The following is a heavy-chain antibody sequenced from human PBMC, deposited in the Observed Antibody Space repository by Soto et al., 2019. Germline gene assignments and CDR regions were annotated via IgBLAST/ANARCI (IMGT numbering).Heavy chain of an antibody. CDR3: ARGEAEHYDSSGYWPLKY. V-gene: IGHV1-3*01. D-gene: IGHD3-22*01. J-gene: IGHJ4*02. Sequence: GASVKVSCKASGFTFTSSAVHWVRQAPGQRLEWMGWINAGNGNTKYSQKFQGRVTITRDTSASTAYMELSSLRSEDTAVYYCARGEAEHYDSSGYWPLKYWGQGTLVTVSS. CDR1: GFTFTSSA. CDR2: INAGNGNT.